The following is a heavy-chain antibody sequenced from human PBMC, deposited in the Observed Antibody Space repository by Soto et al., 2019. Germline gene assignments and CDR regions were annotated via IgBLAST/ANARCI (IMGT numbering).Heavy chain of an antibody. J-gene: IGHJ4*02. CDR3: AKDQKGGFGESKIDY. CDR1: GFTFSSYA. V-gene: IGHV3-23*01. CDR2: ISGSGGST. Sequence: EVQLLESGGGLVQPGGSLRLSCAASGFTFSSYAMSWIRQAPGKGLEWVSAISGSGGSTYYADSVKGRFTISRDNSKNTLYLQMNSLRAEDTAVYYCAKDQKGGFGESKIDYWGQGTLVTVSS. D-gene: IGHD3-10*01.